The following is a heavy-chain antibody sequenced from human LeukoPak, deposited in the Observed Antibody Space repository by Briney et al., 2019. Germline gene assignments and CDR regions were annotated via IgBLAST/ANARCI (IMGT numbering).Heavy chain of an antibody. J-gene: IGHJ4*02. V-gene: IGHV3-23*01. CDR1: GFTFSTYA. Sequence: GGSLRLSCAASGFTFSTYAMSWVRRAPGKGLEWVSTITRSGGSTYYADSVKGRFTISRDNSKNTLYLQMNSLRAEDTAVYYRAKSYLDGLGSFDYWGQGTLVTVSS. D-gene: IGHD7-27*01. CDR3: AKSYLDGLGSFDY. CDR2: ITRSGGST.